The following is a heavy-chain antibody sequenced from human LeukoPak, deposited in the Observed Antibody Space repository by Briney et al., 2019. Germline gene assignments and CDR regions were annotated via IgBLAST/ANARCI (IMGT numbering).Heavy chain of an antibody. J-gene: IGHJ6*03. V-gene: IGHV1-18*01. CDR3: ARQYCSGGSCYERSYYYYYYYMDV. CDR2: ISAYNGNT. CDR1: GYTFTSYG. Sequence: ASXKVSCKASGYTFTSYGISWVRQAPGQGLEWMGWISAYNGNTNYAQKLQGRVTMTTDTSTSTAYMELRSLRSDDTAVYYCARQYCSGGSCYERSYYYYYYYMDVWGKGTTVTVSS. D-gene: IGHD2-15*01.